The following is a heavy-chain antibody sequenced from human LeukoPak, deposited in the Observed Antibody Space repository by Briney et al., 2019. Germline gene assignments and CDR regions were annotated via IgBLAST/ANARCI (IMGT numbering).Heavy chain of an antibody. D-gene: IGHD4-11*01. V-gene: IGHV3-66*02. J-gene: IGHJ3*02. CDR3: SRGQHRVTYSDDGFDI. CDR2: IYSGGST. Sequence: GGSLRLSCAASGFTVSSSYMSWVRQAPGKGLDWVSVIYSGGSTYYADSVKGRFTISRDNSKNTLFLQMNSLRPEDTAVYYCSRGQHRVTYSDDGFDIWGQGTMVTVSS. CDR1: GFTVSSSY.